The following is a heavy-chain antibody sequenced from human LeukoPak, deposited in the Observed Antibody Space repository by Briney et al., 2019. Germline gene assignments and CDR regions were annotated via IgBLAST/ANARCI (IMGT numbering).Heavy chain of an antibody. V-gene: IGHV3-11*04. CDR3: ARGHWGLDS. CDR2: ISNSGTTI. D-gene: IGHD7-27*01. CDR1: GFSLSDHY. J-gene: IGHJ4*02. Sequence: GGSLRLSCAASGFSLSDHYMTWIRQAPGQGLEWVSYISNSGTTIYYADSVKGRFTFSRDNAKNSLYLQMNSPRAEDTAVYYCARGHWGLDSWGQGTLVTVSS.